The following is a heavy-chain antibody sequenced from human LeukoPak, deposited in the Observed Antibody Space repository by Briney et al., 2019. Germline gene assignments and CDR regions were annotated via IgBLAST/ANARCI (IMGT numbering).Heavy chain of an antibody. Sequence: PGGSLRLSCAASEFTFSSYWMHWVRQAPGKGLVWVSRINSDGSSTSYADSVKGRFTISRDNAKNTLYLQMNSLRAEDTAVYYCARGFTIFGVVNDAFDIWGQGTMVTVPS. CDR1: EFTFSSYW. CDR2: INSDGSST. J-gene: IGHJ3*02. CDR3: ARGFTIFGVVNDAFDI. V-gene: IGHV3-74*01. D-gene: IGHD3-3*01.